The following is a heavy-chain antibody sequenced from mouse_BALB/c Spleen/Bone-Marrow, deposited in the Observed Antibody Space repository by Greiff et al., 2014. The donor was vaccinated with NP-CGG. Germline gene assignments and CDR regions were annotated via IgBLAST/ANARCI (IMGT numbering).Heavy chain of an antibody. V-gene: IGHV14-3*02. J-gene: IGHJ1*01. CDR2: IDPANGNT. D-gene: IGHD2-4*01. CDR1: GFNIKDTY. Sequence: GQLKESGAELVKPGASVKLSCTASGFNIKDTYMHWVKQRPEQGLEWIGRIDPANGNTKYDPKFQGKATITADTSSNTAYLQLSSLTSEDTAVYYCATMITDWYFDVWGAGTTVTVSS. CDR3: ATMITDWYFDV.